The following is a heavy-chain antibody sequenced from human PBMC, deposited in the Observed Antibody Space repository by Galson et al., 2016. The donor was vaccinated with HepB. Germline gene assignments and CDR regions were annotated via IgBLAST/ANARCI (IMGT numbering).Heavy chain of an antibody. Sequence: QSGAEVKKPGDSLRISCRASGYSFTSHWIGRVRQVPGKGLEWLGIIYPGDSDTKYNPSCQGQVTISVDKSINTAFLQWNSLNVSDSAMYYCARSRVGGDYVYFDYWGQGTLATVSS. CDR1: GYSFTSHW. D-gene: IGHD2-21*02. V-gene: IGHV5-51*01. CDR3: ARSRVGGDYVYFDY. J-gene: IGHJ4*02. CDR2: IYPGDSDT.